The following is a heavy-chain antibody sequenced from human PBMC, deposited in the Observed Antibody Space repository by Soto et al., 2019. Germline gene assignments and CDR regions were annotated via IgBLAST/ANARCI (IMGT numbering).Heavy chain of an antibody. D-gene: IGHD3-10*01. V-gene: IGHV3-23*01. CDR3: ANGRATYGLLTHDY. CDR2: LTGSSSNI. J-gene: IGHJ4*02. CDR1: GFSFRNYA. Sequence: EVQLLESGGGLVQPGGSLRLSCAASGFSFRNYAMSWVRQAPGKGLEWISTLTGSSSNIYYADSVKGRFAISRDNSRNILYLQMNSLTAEDTAVYYCANGRATYGLLTHDYWGQGTLVTVSS.